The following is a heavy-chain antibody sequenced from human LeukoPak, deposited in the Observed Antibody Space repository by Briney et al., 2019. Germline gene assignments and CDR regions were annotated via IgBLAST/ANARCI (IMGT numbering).Heavy chain of an antibody. J-gene: IGHJ4*02. CDR1: GYAFTSYY. Sequence: ASVKVSCKASGYAFTSYYMHWVRQAPGQGLEWMGIINPSGGSTSYAQKFQGRVTMTRNTSISTAYMELSSLRSEDTAVYYCARGGLPAASDYWGQGTLVTVSS. D-gene: IGHD2-2*01. CDR3: ARGGLPAASDY. CDR2: INPSGGST. V-gene: IGHV1-46*01.